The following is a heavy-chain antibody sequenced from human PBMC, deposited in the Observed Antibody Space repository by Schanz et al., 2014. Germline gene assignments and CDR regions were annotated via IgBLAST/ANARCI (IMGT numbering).Heavy chain of an antibody. CDR1: GFTFDKYA. Sequence: EVQLVESGGGLVQPGKSLRLSCAASGFTFDKYAMHWVRQAPGKGLEWVSRIKSDGSSTSYADSVKGRFTISRDNAKNTLYLQMNSLRAEDTAVYYCARPALWFGDNCFDPWGQGTLVTVSS. V-gene: IGHV3-74*02. J-gene: IGHJ5*02. D-gene: IGHD3-10*01. CDR2: IKSDGSST. CDR3: ARPALWFGDNCFDP.